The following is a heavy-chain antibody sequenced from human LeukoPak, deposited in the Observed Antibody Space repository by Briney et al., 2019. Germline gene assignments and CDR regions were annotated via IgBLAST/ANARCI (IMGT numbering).Heavy chain of an antibody. V-gene: IGHV3-9*01. CDR2: ISWNSGSI. Sequence: GGSLRLSCAASGFTFDDYAMHWVRQVPGKGLEWVSGISWNSGSIGYADSVKGRFTISRDNAKNSLYLQMNSLRAEDTAVYYCARGGVDCWGQGTLVTVSS. D-gene: IGHD3-10*01. CDR1: GFTFDDYA. CDR3: ARGGVDC. J-gene: IGHJ4*02.